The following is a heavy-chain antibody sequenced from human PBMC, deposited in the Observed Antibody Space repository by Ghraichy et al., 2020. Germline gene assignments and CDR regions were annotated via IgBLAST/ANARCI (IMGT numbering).Heavy chain of an antibody. V-gene: IGHV3-23*01. Sequence: GGSLRLPCAASGFSFSSYAMSWVRQAPGKGLEWVSAISGGGGTTYYADSVKGRFTISRDNSKNTLYLQMSSLRAEDTAVYYCAKGRYNSGWNYFDYWGQGTLVSVSS. J-gene: IGHJ4*02. D-gene: IGHD6-19*01. CDR2: ISGGGGTT. CDR1: GFSFSSYA. CDR3: AKGRYNSGWNYFDY.